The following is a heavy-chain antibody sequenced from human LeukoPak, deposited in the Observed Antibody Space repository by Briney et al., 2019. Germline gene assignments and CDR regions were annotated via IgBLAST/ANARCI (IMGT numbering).Heavy chain of an antibody. CDR3: ARQIAARPKDSGYYYFDY. CDR2: INHSGST. J-gene: IGHJ4*02. V-gene: IGHV4-34*01. D-gene: IGHD6-6*01. CDR1: GGSFSGYY. Sequence: SETLSLTCAVYGGSFSGYYWSRIRQPPGKGLEWIGEINHSGSTNYNPSLKSRVTISVDTSKNQFSLKLSSVTAADTAVYYCARQIAARPKDSGYYYFDYWGQGTLVTVSS.